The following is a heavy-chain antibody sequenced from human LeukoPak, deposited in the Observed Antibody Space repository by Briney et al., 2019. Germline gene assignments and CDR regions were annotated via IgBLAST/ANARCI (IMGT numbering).Heavy chain of an antibody. CDR3: ARVAIDCSGGSCYATGLVDY. CDR1: GDSITSGYY. J-gene: IGHJ4*02. D-gene: IGHD2-15*01. Sequence: PSETLSLTCSVTGDSITSGYYWGWIRQPPGKGLEWIGYIYYSGSTNYNPSLKSRVTISVDTSKNQFSLKLSSVTAADTAVYYCARVAIDCSGGSCYATGLVDYWGQGTLVTVSS. CDR2: IYYSGST. V-gene: IGHV4-59*01.